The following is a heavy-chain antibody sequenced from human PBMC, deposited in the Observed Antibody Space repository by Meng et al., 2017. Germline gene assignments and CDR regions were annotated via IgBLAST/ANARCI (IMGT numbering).Heavy chain of an antibody. J-gene: IGHJ5*02. V-gene: IGHV3-15*01. D-gene: IGHD6-19*01. Sequence: GESLKISCAASGFTFSSYAMSWVRQAPGKGLEWVGRIWSKTDGATADYAAPAQGRFTISTDDSENTLYLQMSSLKIEDTAVYYCLKYNSGWAWGQGTLVTVSS. CDR1: GFTFSSYA. CDR3: LKYNSGWA. CDR2: IWSKTDGATA.